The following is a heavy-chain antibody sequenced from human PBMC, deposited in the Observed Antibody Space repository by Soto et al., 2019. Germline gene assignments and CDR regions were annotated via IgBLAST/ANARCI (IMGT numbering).Heavy chain of an antibody. Sequence: SETLSLTCTVSGGSISSSSYYWGWIRQPPGKGLEWIGSIYYSGSTYYNPSLKSRVTISVDTSKNQFSLKLSSVTAADTAVYYCARGPYQGGYNSFDYWGQGMLVTVSS. CDR1: GGSISSSSYY. V-gene: IGHV4-39*07. D-gene: IGHD5-12*01. CDR2: IYYSGST. J-gene: IGHJ4*02. CDR3: ARGPYQGGYNSFDY.